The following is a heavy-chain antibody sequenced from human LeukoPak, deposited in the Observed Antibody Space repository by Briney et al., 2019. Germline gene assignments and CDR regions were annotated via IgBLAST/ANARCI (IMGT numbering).Heavy chain of an antibody. CDR3: ARAEGHSYGRSFDY. D-gene: IGHD5-18*01. V-gene: IGHV4-59*01. Sequence: PSETLSLTCTVSGGSISSYHWSWIRQPPGKGLEWIGYIYYSGSTNYNPSLKSRVTISVDTSKNQFSLKLSSVTAADTAVYYCARAEGHSYGRSFDYWGQGTLVTVSS. CDR2: IYYSGST. CDR1: GGSISSYH. J-gene: IGHJ4*02.